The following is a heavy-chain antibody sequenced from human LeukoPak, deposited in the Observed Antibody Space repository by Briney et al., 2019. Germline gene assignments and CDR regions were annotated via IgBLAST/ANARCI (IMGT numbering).Heavy chain of an antibody. CDR2: IYYSGST. Sequence: SETLSLTCTVSGGSISSYYWSWIRQPPGKGLEWIGYIYYSGSTNYNPSLKSRVTISVDTSKNQFSLKLSSVTAADTAVYYCARTSSSWYASNGNYFDYWGQGTLVTVSS. CDR1: GGSISSYY. CDR3: ARTSSSWYASNGNYFDY. D-gene: IGHD6-13*01. V-gene: IGHV4-59*08. J-gene: IGHJ4*02.